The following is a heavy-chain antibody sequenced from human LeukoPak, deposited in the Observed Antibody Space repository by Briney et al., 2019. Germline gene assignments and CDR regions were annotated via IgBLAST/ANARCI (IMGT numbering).Heavy chain of an antibody. D-gene: IGHD3-3*01. CDR1: GYTFTGYY. CDR2: INPNSGGT. Sequence: ASVKVSCKASGYTFTGYYMHWVRQAPGQGLEWMGWINPNSGGTNYAQKFQGRVTTTRDTSISTAYMELSRLRSDDTAVYYCARVPAAIFGVVIDYGMDVWGQGTTVTVSS. J-gene: IGHJ6*02. V-gene: IGHV1-2*02. CDR3: ARVPAAIFGVVIDYGMDV.